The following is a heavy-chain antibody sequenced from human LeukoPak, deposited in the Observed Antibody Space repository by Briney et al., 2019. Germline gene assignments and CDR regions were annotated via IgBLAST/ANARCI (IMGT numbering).Heavy chain of an antibody. CDR2: ITSSSSRI. Sequence: PGGSLRLSCAASGFTFSSSSMNWVRQAPGKGLEWVSYITSSSSRIEYADSVKGRFTISRDNGKNSLYLQMNSLRAEDTAVYYCARDAHYYGSGNYFDYWGQGTLVTVSS. D-gene: IGHD3-10*01. V-gene: IGHV3-48*01. J-gene: IGHJ4*02. CDR3: ARDAHYYGSGNYFDY. CDR1: GFTFSSSS.